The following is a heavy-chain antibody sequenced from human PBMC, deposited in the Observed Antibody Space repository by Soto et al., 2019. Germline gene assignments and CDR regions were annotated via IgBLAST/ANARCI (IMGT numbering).Heavy chain of an antibody. CDR2: IWYDGSNK. CDR1: GFTFSSYG. CDR3: ARDRVHYFDY. D-gene: IGHD1-1*01. V-gene: IGHV3-33*01. J-gene: IGHJ4*02. Sequence: GGSLRLSCAASGFTFSSYGMHWVRQAPGKGLEWVAVIWYDGSNKYYADSVKGRFTNSRDNSKNTLYLQMTSLRAEDTAVYYCARDRVHYFDYWGQGTLVTVSS.